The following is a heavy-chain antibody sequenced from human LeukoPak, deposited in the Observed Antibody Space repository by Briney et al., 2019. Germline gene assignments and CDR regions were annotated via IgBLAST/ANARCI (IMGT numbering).Heavy chain of an antibody. V-gene: IGHV3-23*01. CDR3: AKDMERGGTWTHFDY. J-gene: IGHJ4*02. CDR1: GFTFSSYA. CDR2: ISGSGGST. D-gene: IGHD1-1*01. Sequence: GGSLRLSCAASGFTFSSYAMSWVRQAPGKGLEWVSAISGSGGSTYYADSMKGRFTISRDNSKNTLYLQMNSLRAEDTAVYYCAKDMERGGTWTHFDYWGQGTLVTVSS.